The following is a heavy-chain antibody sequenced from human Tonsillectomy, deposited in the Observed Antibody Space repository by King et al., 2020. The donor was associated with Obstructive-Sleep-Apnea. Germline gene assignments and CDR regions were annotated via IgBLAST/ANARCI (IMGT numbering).Heavy chain of an antibody. Sequence: VQLVESGGGVVQPGRSLRLSCAASGITFSSYVMHWVRQAPGKGLEWVAAISYDGSNKYYADSVKGRITISRDNSKNTLYLQMNSLRPDDTAVYYCATLYGDHAHDFYRGMDVWGQGTTVTVS. D-gene: IGHD4-17*01. CDR1: GITFSSYV. CDR3: ATLYGDHAHDFYRGMDV. J-gene: IGHJ6*02. CDR2: ISYDGSNK. V-gene: IGHV3-30*03.